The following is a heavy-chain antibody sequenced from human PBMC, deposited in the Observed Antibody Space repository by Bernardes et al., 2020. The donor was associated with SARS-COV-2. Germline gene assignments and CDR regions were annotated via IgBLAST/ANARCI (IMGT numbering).Heavy chain of an antibody. Sequence: SETLSLTCTVSGGSISSYYWSWIRQPPGKGLEWIGYIYYSGSTNYNPSLKSRVDISVDRSKNQFSLKLSSVTAADTALYYCVRASEDCSSTSCYGSDAFDIWGQGTYVTVS. D-gene: IGHD2-2*01. CDR3: VRASEDCSSTSCYGSDAFDI. V-gene: IGHV4-59*12. CDR2: IYYSGST. CDR1: GGSISSYY. J-gene: IGHJ3*02.